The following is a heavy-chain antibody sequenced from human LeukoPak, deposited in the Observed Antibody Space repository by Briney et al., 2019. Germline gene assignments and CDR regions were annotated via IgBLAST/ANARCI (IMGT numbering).Heavy chain of an antibody. D-gene: IGHD5-24*01. CDR1: GDSISSDYY. V-gene: IGHV3-11*01. J-gene: IGHJ4*02. CDR3: ARGGAGRAGARRSTFDS. CDR2: ISSGADAI. Sequence: LSLTCTVSGDSISSDYYWGWIRQSPGKGLQWLSYISSGADAIYYADSVKGRFTISRDNAKNSLSLQMDSLRAEDTAVYYCARGGAGRAGARRSTFDSWGQGILVTVSS.